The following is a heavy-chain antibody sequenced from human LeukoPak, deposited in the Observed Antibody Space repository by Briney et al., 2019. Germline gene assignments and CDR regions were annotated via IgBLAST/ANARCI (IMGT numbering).Heavy chain of an antibody. J-gene: IGHJ4*02. CDR3: ARGPAVTTHFTYDY. D-gene: IGHD4-17*01. Sequence: ASVKVSCKASGGTFSSYAISWVRQAPGQGLEWMGGIIPIFGTANYAQKFQGRVTITADESTSTAYMELSSLRSEDTAVYYCARGPAVTTHFTYDYWGQGTLVTVSS. V-gene: IGHV1-69*13. CDR2: IIPIFGTA. CDR1: GGTFSSYA.